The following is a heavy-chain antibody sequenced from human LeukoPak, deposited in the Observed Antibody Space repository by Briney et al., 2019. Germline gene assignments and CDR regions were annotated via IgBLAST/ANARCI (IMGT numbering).Heavy chain of an antibody. Sequence: PSETLSLTCTVSGGSISSGSYYWSWIRQPAGKGLEWIGRIYTSGSTNYNPSLKSRVTISVDTSKNQFSLKLSSVTAADTAVYYCAREYYDILTGYSPVDYWGQGTLVTVSS. CDR1: GGSISSGSYY. V-gene: IGHV4-61*02. CDR2: IYTSGST. J-gene: IGHJ4*02. D-gene: IGHD3-9*01. CDR3: AREYYDILTGYSPVDY.